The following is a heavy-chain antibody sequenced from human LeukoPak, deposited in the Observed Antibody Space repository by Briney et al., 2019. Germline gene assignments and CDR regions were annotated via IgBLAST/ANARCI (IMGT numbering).Heavy chain of an antibody. Sequence: ASVKVSCKASGYTFTSYCISWVRQAPGQGLEWMGWISAYNGNTNYAQKLQGRVTMTTDTSTSTAYMELRSLRSDDTAVYYCARNLYSSGWWYFDYWGQGTLVTVSS. D-gene: IGHD6-19*01. CDR1: GYTFTSYC. V-gene: IGHV1-18*01. J-gene: IGHJ4*02. CDR2: ISAYNGNT. CDR3: ARNLYSSGWWYFDY.